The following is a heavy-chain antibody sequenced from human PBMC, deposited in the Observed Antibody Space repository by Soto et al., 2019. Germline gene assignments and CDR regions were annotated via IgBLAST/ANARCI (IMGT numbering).Heavy chain of an antibody. D-gene: IGHD6-6*01. J-gene: IGHJ6*02. V-gene: IGHV4-39*01. Sequence: SETLSLTCTVSGGSISSSSYYWGWIRQPPGKGLEWIGSIYYSGSTYYNPSLKSRVTISVDTSKNQFSLKLSSVTAADTAVYYCARLGYSSSSGGDYYYYGMDVWGQGTTVTVSS. CDR2: IYYSGST. CDR3: ARLGYSSSSGGDYYYYGMDV. CDR1: GGSISSSSYY.